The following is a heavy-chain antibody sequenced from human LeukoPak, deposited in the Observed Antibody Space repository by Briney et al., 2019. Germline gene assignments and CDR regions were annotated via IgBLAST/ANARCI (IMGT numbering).Heavy chain of an antibody. CDR1: GGTFSSYA. J-gene: IGHJ6*03. D-gene: IGHD3-16*01. Sequence: SVKVSCKASGGTFSSYAISWGRQAPGQGLEWRGGIIPIFGTANYAQKFQGRVTTTTDESTSTAYMELSSLKSEDTALYYCPSNGSIIWYYYYYMDVWGKGTTVTVSS. CDR3: PSNGSIIWYYYYYMDV. V-gene: IGHV1-69*05. CDR2: IIPIFGTA.